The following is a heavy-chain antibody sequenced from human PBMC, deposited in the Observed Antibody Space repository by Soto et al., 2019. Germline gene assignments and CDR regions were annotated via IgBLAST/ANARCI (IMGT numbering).Heavy chain of an antibody. Sequence: GASVKVSCKASSYTFTSYGISWVRQAPGQRLEWMGWISAYNGNTNYAQKFQGWVTMTRDTSISTAYMELSRLRSDDTAVYYCARDVIVGATTAYYYYGMDVWGQGTTVTVSS. J-gene: IGHJ6*02. V-gene: IGHV1-18*01. CDR3: ARDVIVGATTAYYYYGMDV. CDR1: SYTFTSYG. CDR2: ISAYNGNT. D-gene: IGHD1-26*01.